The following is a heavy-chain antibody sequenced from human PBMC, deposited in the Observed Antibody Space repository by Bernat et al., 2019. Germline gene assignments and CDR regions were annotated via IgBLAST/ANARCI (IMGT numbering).Heavy chain of an antibody. Sequence: EVQLLESGGGVVQPGGSLRLSCAASGFTFSSYELNWVRQAPGKGLEWISYISSSGSAIYYADSVKGRFTISRDNAKNSLYLQMNNLRAEDTAVYYCAREGSFDDFDYWGQGTLVTVSS. V-gene: IGHV3-48*03. CDR3: AREGSFDDFDY. J-gene: IGHJ4*02. CDR2: ISSSGSAI. D-gene: IGHD2-15*01. CDR1: GFTFSSYE.